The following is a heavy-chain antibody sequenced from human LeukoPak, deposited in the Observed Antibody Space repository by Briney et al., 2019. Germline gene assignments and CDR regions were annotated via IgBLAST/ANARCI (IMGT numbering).Heavy chain of an antibody. CDR2: INYNGAIT. CDR1: GFTFVDYG. D-gene: IGHD3-3*02. J-gene: IGHJ4*02. Sequence: GGSLRLSCATSGFTFVDYGLSWVRRASGKGLEWLCAINYNGAITDYADSVKGRFTISRDNAKNSLYLRMDSLRAEDTALYYCARDRLGPSFSVSHFDLWGQGTLVTVSS. V-gene: IGHV3-20*04. CDR3: ARDRLGPSFSVSHFDL.